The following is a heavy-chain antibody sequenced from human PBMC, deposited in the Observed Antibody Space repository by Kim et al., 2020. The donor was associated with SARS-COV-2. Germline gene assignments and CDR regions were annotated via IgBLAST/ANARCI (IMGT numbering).Heavy chain of an antibody. CDR2: ISTSNNYI. Sequence: GGSLRLSCAASGFTFSSYNMNWVRRAPGKGLEWVSSISTSNNYIYYADSVKGRFTISSDNAKNSLYLQMNSLRAEDTAVYYCAREAALAYCGGGCYPGDAFDIWGQGTMVTVSS. CDR1: GFTFSSYN. D-gene: IGHD2-21*02. CDR3: AREAALAYCGGGCYPGDAFDI. V-gene: IGHV3-21*01. J-gene: IGHJ3*02.